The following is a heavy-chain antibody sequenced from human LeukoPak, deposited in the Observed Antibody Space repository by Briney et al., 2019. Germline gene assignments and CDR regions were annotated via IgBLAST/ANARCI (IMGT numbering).Heavy chain of an antibody. D-gene: IGHD2-8*01. CDR2: FDPEDVET. Sequence: ASVKVSCXVSGYTLTGLSMHWVRQAPGKGLYWMGGFDPEDVETIYAQKFQGRVTMTEDTSTDTAYMELSSLRSEDTAVYYCATAPLTYCTNGVCYYFQHWGQGTLVTVSS. CDR3: ATAPLTYCTNGVCYYFQH. V-gene: IGHV1-24*01. J-gene: IGHJ1*01. CDR1: GYTLTGLS.